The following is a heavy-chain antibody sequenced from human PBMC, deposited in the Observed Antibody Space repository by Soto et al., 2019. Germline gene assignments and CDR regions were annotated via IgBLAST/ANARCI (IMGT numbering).Heavy chain of an antibody. V-gene: IGHV3-30*18. CDR3: AKSPKMGRYYYYGMDV. D-gene: IGHD2-8*01. J-gene: IGHJ6*02. CDR2: ISYDGSNK. Sequence: SGGSLRLSCAASGFTFSSYGMHWVRQAPGKGLEWVAVISYDGSNKYYADSVKGRFTISRDNSKNTLYLQMNSLRAEDTAVYYCAKSPKMGRYYYYGMDVWGQGTTVTVSS. CDR1: GFTFSSYG.